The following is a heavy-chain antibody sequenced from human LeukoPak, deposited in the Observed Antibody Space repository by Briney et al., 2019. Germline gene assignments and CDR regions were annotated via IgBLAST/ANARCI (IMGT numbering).Heavy chain of an antibody. CDR3: ARDKPVAADPSFDY. CDR2: ISSSSSYI. Sequence: GGSLRLSCAASGFTFSSYSMNWVRQAPGKGLEWVSSISSSSSYIYYADSVKGRFTISRDNAKNSLYLQMNSLRAEDTAVYYCARDKPVAADPSFDYWGQGTLVTVSS. CDR1: GFTFSSYS. D-gene: IGHD6-19*01. J-gene: IGHJ4*02. V-gene: IGHV3-21*01.